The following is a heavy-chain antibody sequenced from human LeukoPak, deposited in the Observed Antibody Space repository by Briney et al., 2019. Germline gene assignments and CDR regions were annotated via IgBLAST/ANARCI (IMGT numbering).Heavy chain of an antibody. D-gene: IGHD3-22*01. Sequence: GGSLRLSCAASGFTVSSNYMSWVRQAPGKGLEWVSVIYSGGSTYYADSVKGRFTISRDNSKNTLYLQMNSLRAEDTAVYYCARQGVYDSSGYYPLTIYYFDYWGQGTLVTVSS. V-gene: IGHV3-53*05. J-gene: IGHJ4*02. CDR2: IYSGGST. CDR3: ARQGVYDSSGYYPLTIYYFDY. CDR1: GFTVSSNY.